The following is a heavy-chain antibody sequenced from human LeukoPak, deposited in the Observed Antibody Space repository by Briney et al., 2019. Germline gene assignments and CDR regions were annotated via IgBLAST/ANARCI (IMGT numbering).Heavy chain of an antibody. J-gene: IGHJ3*02. V-gene: IGHV1-18*01. CDR1: GYTFTSYG. CDR3: ARKVEVSTTCDI. CDR2: ISAYNGNT. Sequence: ASVKVSRKASGYTFTSYGITWVRQAPGQGLEWMGWISAYNGNTNYAQKLQGRVTMTTDTSTSTAYMELRSLRSDDTAVYYCARKVEVSTTCDIWGQGTMVTVSS. D-gene: IGHD2-2*01.